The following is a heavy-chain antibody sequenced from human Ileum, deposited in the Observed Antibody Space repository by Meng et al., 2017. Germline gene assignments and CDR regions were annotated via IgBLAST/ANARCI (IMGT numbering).Heavy chain of an antibody. D-gene: IGHD4-23*01. CDR1: SGSISSNTY. CDR2: ISHSGSA. Sequence: QVQLQGSGPGLVGPSGTLSLTCAVSSGSISSNTYWSWVRQPPGKGLEWIGQISHSGSAYYNPSLKSRVTMSVDKSKSQFSLMLTSVTAADTAIYYCARHGGYSQDFWGQGTLVTASS. CDR3: ARHGGYSQDF. J-gene: IGHJ4*02. V-gene: IGHV4-4*02.